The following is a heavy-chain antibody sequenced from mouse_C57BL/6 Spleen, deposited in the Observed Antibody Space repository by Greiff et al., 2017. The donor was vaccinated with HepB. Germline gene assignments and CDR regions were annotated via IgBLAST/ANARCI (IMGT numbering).Heavy chain of an antibody. Sequence: VQLQQSGPELVKPGASVKISCKASGYSFTDYNMNWVKQSNGKSLEWIGVFNPNYGTTSYNQKFKGKATLTVDQSSSTAYMQLNSLTSEDSAVYYCAKEGCPGIRLAMDYWGQGTSVTVSS. CDR2: FNPNYGTT. D-gene: IGHD2-12*01. CDR3: AKEGCPGIRLAMDY. J-gene: IGHJ4*01. CDR1: GYSFTDYN. V-gene: IGHV1-39*01.